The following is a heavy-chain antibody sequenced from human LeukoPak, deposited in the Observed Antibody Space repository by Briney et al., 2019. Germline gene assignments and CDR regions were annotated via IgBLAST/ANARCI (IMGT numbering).Heavy chain of an antibody. CDR2: ISGHSDST. D-gene: IGHD3-10*01. Sequence: PGGSLRLSCAASGFTFSSYAMSWVRQAPGQGPEWVSGISGHSDSTYHADSVKGRFSISRDNSKNTLYLQMNSLIPEDTAVYYCAKRAGSAWSAGAWGQGTLVTVSS. V-gene: IGHV3-23*01. J-gene: IGHJ5*02. CDR1: GFTFSSYA. CDR3: AKRAGSAWSAGA.